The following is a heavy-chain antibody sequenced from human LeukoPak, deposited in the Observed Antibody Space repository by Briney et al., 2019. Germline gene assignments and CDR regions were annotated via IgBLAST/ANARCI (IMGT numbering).Heavy chain of an antibody. CDR2: ISGSGGST. J-gene: IGHJ4*02. CDR1: GFTFSSYA. D-gene: IGHD2-8*01. V-gene: IGHV3-23*01. Sequence: GGSLRLSCAASGFTFSSYAMSWVRQAPGKGLEWVSAISGSGGSTYYADSVKGRFTISRDNSKDTLYLQMNSLRAEDTAVYYCAKDSIVLMVYDYWGQGTLVTVSS. CDR3: AKDSIVLMVYDY.